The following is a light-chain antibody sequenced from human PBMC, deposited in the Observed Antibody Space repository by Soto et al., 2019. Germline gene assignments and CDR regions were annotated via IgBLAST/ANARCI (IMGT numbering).Light chain of an antibody. Sequence: DIQLTQSPSFLSASLLDRVTITCRASQGINIFLAWFQQKPGKAPKLLIYAASTLQSGVPSRFSGSGSGTEFTLTISSLQPEDFATYYCQQLNSYPITFGQGTRLEIK. J-gene: IGKJ5*01. V-gene: IGKV1-9*01. CDR1: QGINIF. CDR3: QQLNSYPIT. CDR2: AAS.